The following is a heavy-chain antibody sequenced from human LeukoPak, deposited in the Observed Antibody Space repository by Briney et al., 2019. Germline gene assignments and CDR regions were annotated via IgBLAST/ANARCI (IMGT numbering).Heavy chain of an antibody. V-gene: IGHV3-11*01. CDR1: GFTFSDSY. CDR2: ISNSGSSI. J-gene: IGHJ4*02. CDR3: ARGLNYYDSSGYLGY. Sequence: GGSLRLSCAASGFTFSDSYMTWIRQAPGKGLEWVSYISNSGSSIYYADSVKGRFTTSRDNAKSSLYLQMNSLRAEDTAVYYCARGLNYYDSSGYLGYWGQGTLVTVSS. D-gene: IGHD3-22*01.